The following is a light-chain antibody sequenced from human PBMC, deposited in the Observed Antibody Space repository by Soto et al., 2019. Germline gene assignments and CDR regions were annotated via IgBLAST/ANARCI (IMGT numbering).Light chain of an antibody. CDR1: RYVSSD. CDR2: GAS. Sequence: EIVMTPSPATLSVSPGERATLSCRARRYVSSDLAWYQQKPGQAPRLLIYGASTRATGIPARFSGSGSGTEFNLTISSLQSEDLGVYYCQQYNNGWTFGQGTKVEIK. V-gene: IGKV3-15*01. J-gene: IGKJ1*01. CDR3: QQYNNGWT.